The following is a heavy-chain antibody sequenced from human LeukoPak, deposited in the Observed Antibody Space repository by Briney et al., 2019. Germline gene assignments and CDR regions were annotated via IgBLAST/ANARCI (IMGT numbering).Heavy chain of an antibody. CDR1: GFTLSSYA. J-gene: IGHJ4*02. CDR2: ISGSDGST. Sequence: PGGSLRLSCAASGFTLSSYAMSWVRQAPGKGLEWVSGISGSDGSTYYADSVKGRFTISRDSSNNKLYLQMNSLRAEDTAVFYCAKDVVATISNGGYYFDFWGQGTLVTVS. V-gene: IGHV3-23*01. CDR3: AKDVVATISNGGYYFDF. D-gene: IGHD5-12*01.